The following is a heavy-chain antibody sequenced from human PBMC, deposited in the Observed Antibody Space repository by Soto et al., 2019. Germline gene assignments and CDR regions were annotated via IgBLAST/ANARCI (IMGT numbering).Heavy chain of an antibody. CDR1: GYTFTSYA. CDR2: INAGNGNT. V-gene: IGHV1-3*01. Sequence: ASVKVSCKASGYTFTSYAMHWVRQAPGQRLEWMGWINAGNGNTRYSQKFQGRVTITRDTSASTAYMELSSLRSEDTAVYYCARDEGGGPSDYWGQGTLVTVSS. D-gene: IGHD3-16*01. J-gene: IGHJ4*02. CDR3: ARDEGGGPSDY.